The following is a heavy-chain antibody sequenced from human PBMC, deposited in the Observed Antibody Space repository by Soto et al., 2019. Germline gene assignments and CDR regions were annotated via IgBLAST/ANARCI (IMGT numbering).Heavy chain of an antibody. CDR3: ARAESKGAYIVVVTDSDGFDI. D-gene: IGHD2-21*02. Sequence: EVQLVQSGAEVKKPGESLRISCKGSGYSFTSYWISWVRQMPGKGLEWMGRIDPSDSYTNYSPSFQGHVTISADKSISTAYLQWSSLTASDTAMYYCARAESKGAYIVVVTDSDGFDIWGQGTMVTVSS. J-gene: IGHJ3*02. V-gene: IGHV5-10-1*03. CDR2: IDPSDSYT. CDR1: GYSFTSYW.